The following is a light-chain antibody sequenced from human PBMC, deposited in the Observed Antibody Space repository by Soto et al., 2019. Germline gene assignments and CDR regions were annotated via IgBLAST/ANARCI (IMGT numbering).Light chain of an antibody. CDR2: DAS. CDR3: QQRAGSST. V-gene: IGKV3-11*01. CDR1: QSVSSY. Sequence: IMLTQSPATLSLSPGERATLSCRASQSVSSYLAWYQQKPGQAPRLLIYDASRRVTGIPARFSGSGSGTDFTLTLSSLEPEDFAVYYCQQRAGSSTFGQGTRLEIK. J-gene: IGKJ5*01.